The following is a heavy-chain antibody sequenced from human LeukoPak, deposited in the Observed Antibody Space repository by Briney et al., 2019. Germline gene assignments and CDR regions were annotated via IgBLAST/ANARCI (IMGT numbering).Heavy chain of an antibody. D-gene: IGHD3-10*01. CDR2: IYTSGST. CDR3: ARRGPDVRGGDYFDY. Sequence: SETLSLTCTVSGGSISSYYWSWIRQPAGKGLEWIGRIYTSGSTNYNPSLKSRVTMSVDTSKNQFPLKLSSVTAADTAVYYCARRGPDVRGGDYFDYWGQGTLVTVSS. V-gene: IGHV4-4*07. J-gene: IGHJ4*02. CDR1: GGSISSYY.